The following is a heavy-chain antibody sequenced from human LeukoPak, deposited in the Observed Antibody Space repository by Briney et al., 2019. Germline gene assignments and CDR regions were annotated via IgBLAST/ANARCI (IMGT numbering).Heavy chain of an antibody. Sequence: PSETLSLTCTVSGGSISSYYWSWIRQPPGKGLEWIGYIYYSGSTNYNPSLKSRVTISVDTSKNQFSLKLSSVTAADTAVYYCARALIDRSGYSVYYYYYMDVWGKGTTVTVSS. D-gene: IGHD3-3*01. CDR2: IYYSGST. CDR1: GGSISSYY. J-gene: IGHJ6*03. CDR3: ARALIDRSGYSVYYYYYMDV. V-gene: IGHV4-59*01.